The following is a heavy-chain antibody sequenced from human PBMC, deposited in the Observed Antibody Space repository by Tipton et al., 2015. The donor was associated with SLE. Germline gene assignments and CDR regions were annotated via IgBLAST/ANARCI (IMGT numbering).Heavy chain of an antibody. CDR1: DYSISRGDY. V-gene: IGHV4-38-2*01. D-gene: IGHD3-10*01. CDR3: ARDRGNKADGEWFFDL. CDR2: IHHSGST. Sequence: TLSLTCVVSDYSISRGDYWGWFRQSPGRGLEWIGNIHHSGSTYHSPSLKSRVIMFVDTSENQFSLKLISVTARDTAVYFCARDRGNKADGEWFFDLWGRGTLVTVSS. J-gene: IGHJ2*01.